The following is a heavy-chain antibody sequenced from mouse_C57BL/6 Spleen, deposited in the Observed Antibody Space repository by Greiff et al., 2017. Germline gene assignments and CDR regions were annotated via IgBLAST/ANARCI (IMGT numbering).Heavy chain of an antibody. J-gene: IGHJ2*01. CDR2: IYPRSGNT. Sequence: QVQLQQSGAELARPGASVKLSCKASGYTFTSYGISWVKQRPGQGLEWIGEIYPRSGNTHYKEKFKGKATLTADKSSSTAYMELRSLTAEDSAVYFCAREGDYDGSWGQGTALTVSA. V-gene: IGHV1-81*01. D-gene: IGHD2-4*01. CDR1: GYTFTSYG. CDR3: AREGDYDGS.